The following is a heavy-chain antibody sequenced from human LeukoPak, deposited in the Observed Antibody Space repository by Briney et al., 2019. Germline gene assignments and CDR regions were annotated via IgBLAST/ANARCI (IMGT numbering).Heavy chain of an antibody. V-gene: IGHV1-2*02. CDR3: ARAELYSSGWYYY. D-gene: IGHD6-19*01. J-gene: IGHJ4*02. CDR2: INPNSGGT. CDR1: GYTFTGYY. Sequence: ASVKVSCKASGYTFTGYYMHWVRQAPGQGLEWMGWINPNSGGTNYAQKFQGRVTMTRDTSISTAYMELSRLRSDDTAVYYCARAELYSSGWYYYWGQGTLVTVSS.